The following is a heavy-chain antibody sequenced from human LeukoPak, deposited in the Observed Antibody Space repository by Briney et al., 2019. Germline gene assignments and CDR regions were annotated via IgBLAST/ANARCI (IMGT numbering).Heavy chain of an antibody. CDR1: GVTFSSYS. Sequence: GGSLRLSCAASGVTFSSYSMNWVRQAAGKGLEWVSSISSSSSYIYYADSVKGRFTISRDNAKNSLYLQMNSLRAEDTAVYYCARAGGGFYDILTGPYYYGMDVWGKGTTVTVSS. V-gene: IGHV3-21*01. CDR3: ARAGGGFYDILTGPYYYGMDV. D-gene: IGHD3-9*01. CDR2: ISSSSSYI. J-gene: IGHJ6*04.